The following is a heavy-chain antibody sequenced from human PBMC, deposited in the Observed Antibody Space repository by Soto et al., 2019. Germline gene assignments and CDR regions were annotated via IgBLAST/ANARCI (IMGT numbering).Heavy chain of an antibody. D-gene: IGHD3-22*01. J-gene: IGHJ4*02. CDR1: GFTFSIYA. CDR2: IRGSGGST. Sequence: GGSLRLSCAASGFTFSIYAMSWARQAPGKGLEWVSGIRGSGGSTNYADSVKGRFTISRDNSKNTLFLQMNSLRAEDTAVYYCAKDTGYDSSGSDYWGQGTLVTVSS. V-gene: IGHV3-23*01. CDR3: AKDTGYDSSGSDY.